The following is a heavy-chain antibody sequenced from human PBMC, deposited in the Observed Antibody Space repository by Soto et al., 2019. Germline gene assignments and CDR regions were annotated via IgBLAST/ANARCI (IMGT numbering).Heavy chain of an antibody. CDR2: IRGSGGST. V-gene: IGHV3-23*01. CDR1: GFTFSSYA. CDR3: AKAGGYSYGYWVGANKNVDY. Sequence: EVQLLESGGGLVQPGGSLRLSCAASGFTFSSYAMSWVRQAPGKGLEWVSAIRGSGGSTYYADSVKGRFTISRDNSKNTLYLQMNSLRAEDTAVYYCAKAGGYSYGYWVGANKNVDYWGQGTLVTVSS. D-gene: IGHD5-18*01. J-gene: IGHJ4*02.